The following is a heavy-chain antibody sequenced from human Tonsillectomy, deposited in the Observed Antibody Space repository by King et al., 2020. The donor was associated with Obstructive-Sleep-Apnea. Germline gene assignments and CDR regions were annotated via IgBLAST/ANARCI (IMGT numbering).Heavy chain of an antibody. CDR2: INSDGSST. D-gene: IGHD2-15*01. Sequence: VQLVESGGGLVQPGGSLRLSCAASGFTFSSYWMHWVRQAPGEGLVWVSRINSDGSSTSYADSVKGRFTISRDNAKNTLYLQMNSLRAEDTAVYYCARGEYCSGGSCYRTHYYGMDVWGQGTTVTVSS. V-gene: IGHV3-74*01. CDR3: ARGEYCSGGSCYRTHYYGMDV. J-gene: IGHJ6*02. CDR1: GFTFSSYW.